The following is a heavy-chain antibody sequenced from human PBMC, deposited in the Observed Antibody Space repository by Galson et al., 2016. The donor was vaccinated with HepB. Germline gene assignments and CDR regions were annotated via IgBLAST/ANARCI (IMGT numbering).Heavy chain of an antibody. CDR1: GYTFTTYA. CDR2: INAANGDT. J-gene: IGHJ6*02. V-gene: IGHV1-3*01. CDR3: ARGHIVATVDYYYYGLDV. D-gene: IGHD5-12*01. Sequence: SVKVSCKASGYTFTTYAMYWVRQAPGQRLEWMGWINAANGDTKYSQKLQGRGTITWDTSANTAYMELSSLRSEDAAVYYCARGHIVATVDYYYYGLDVWGQGTTVTVAS.